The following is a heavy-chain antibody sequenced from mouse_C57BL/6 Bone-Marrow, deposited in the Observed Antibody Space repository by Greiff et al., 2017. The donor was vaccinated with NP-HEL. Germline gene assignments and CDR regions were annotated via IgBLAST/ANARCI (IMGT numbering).Heavy chain of an antibody. CDR2: IDPENGDT. V-gene: IGHV14-4*01. CDR1: GFTIKDDY. Sequence: LVESGAELVRPGASVKLSCTASGFTIKDDYMHWVKQRPEQGLEWIGWIDPENGDTEYASKFQGKATITADTSSNTAYLQLSSLTSEDTAVYYCTTWGYVDYWGQGTTLTVSS. CDR3: TTWGYVDY. J-gene: IGHJ2*01.